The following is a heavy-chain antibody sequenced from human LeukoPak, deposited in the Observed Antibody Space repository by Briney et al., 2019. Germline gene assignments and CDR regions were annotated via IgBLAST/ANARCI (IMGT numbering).Heavy chain of an antibody. V-gene: IGHV1-18*01. CDR1: GYTFTSYG. CDR3: ARDSVVGATWYYFDY. CDR2: ISAYNGNT. D-gene: IGHD1-26*01. J-gene: IGHJ4*02. Sequence: ASVKVSCKASGYTFTSYGISWVRQAPGQGLEWMGWISAYNGNTNYAQKLQGRVTMTTDTSTSTAYMELSSLRSEDTAVYYCARDSVVGATWYYFDYWGQGTLVTVSS.